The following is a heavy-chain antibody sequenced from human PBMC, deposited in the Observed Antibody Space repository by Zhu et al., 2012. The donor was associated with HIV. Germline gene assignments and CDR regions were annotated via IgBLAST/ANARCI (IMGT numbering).Heavy chain of an antibody. D-gene: IGHD3-10*01. J-gene: IGHJ4*02. V-gene: IGHV4-34*01. Sequence: QVQLQQWGAGLLKPSETLSLTCAVYGGSFSGYYWSWVRQPPGKGLEWIGEIDHSGSTNYNPSLKSRVTISVDTSKKQFSLKLTSVTAADTAVYYCARVLXWFGESSEAGYYFDYWGQGTLVTVSS. CDR2: IDHSGST. CDR1: GGSFSGYY. CDR3: ARVLXWFGESSEAGYYFDY.